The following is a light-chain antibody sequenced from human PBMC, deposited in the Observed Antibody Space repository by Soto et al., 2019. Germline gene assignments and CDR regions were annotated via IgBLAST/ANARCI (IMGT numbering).Light chain of an antibody. V-gene: IGKV3-15*01. CDR3: QQYNNWPPWT. J-gene: IGKJ1*01. CDR2: GAS. CDR1: QSVSSN. Sequence: EIVMTQSPATLSVSPGERATLSCRASQSVSSNLAWYQQKPGQAPRLLIYGASTRATGIPARFSGSGSGKELTLTISSLQSEDFAVYYCQQYNNWPPWTFGQGTKVDI.